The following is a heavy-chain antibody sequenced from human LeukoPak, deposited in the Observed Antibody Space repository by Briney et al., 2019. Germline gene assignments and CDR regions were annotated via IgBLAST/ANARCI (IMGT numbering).Heavy chain of an antibody. CDR2: IWHDGSHK. V-gene: IGHV3-33*01. J-gene: IGHJ4*02. CDR1: GFAFNTYA. D-gene: IGHD3-10*01. CDR3: AREIFGSGSYLDF. Sequence: GGSLRLSCAASGFAFNTYAMHWVRQAPGQGLEWVALIWHDGSHKFYSNSVRGQFTISRDNSKNTVSLQMNNLRPEDTAVYYCAREIFGSGSYLDFWGQGTLVTVSS.